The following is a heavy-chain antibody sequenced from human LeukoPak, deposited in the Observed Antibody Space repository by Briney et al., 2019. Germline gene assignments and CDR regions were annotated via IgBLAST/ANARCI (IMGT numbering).Heavy chain of an antibody. D-gene: IGHD2-15*01. CDR1: GFTFSDYY. CDR2: ISSSGSTI. Sequence: GGSLRLSCAASGFTFSDYYMSWIRPAPGKGLEWVSYISSSGSTIYYADSVEGRFTISRDNAKNSLYLQMNSLRAEDTAMYYCARPFRYCSGGSCYPYYFDYWGQGTLVTVSS. V-gene: IGHV3-11*01. CDR3: ARPFRYCSGGSCYPYYFDY. J-gene: IGHJ4*02.